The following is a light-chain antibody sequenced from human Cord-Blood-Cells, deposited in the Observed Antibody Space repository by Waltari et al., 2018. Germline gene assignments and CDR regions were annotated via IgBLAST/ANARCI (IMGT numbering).Light chain of an antibody. CDR2: DAS. CDR1: QDISNY. CDR3: QLYDNLPLT. J-gene: IGKJ4*01. V-gene: IGKV1-33*01. Sequence: DIQMIQSPSSLSASVGDRVTITCQARQDISNYLNWYQQKPGKAPKLLIYDASKLETGFPSRFIGRGASTDFTFAISSLQPLDIATYYCQLYDNLPLTFGVGTKVVIK.